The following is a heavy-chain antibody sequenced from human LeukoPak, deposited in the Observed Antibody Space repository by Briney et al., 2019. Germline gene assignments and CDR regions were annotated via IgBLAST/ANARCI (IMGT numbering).Heavy chain of an antibody. V-gene: IGHV3-30*18. CDR2: ISYDGSNK. CDR1: GFTFSSYG. D-gene: IGHD5-18*01. CDR3: AKSLYSHGRFDY. J-gene: IGHJ4*02. Sequence: GGSLRLSCAASGFTFSSYGMHWVRQAPGKGLEWVAVISYDGSNKYYADSVKGRFTISRDNSKNTLYLQMNSLRAEDTAVYYCAKSLYSHGRFDYWGQGTLVTVSS.